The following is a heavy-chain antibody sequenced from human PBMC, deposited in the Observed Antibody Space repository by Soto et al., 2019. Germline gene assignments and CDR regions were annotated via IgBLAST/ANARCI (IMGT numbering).Heavy chain of an antibody. D-gene: IGHD5-12*01. CDR1: GYTLSNNG. CDR3: VRDDGGLVRYYYPGRDV. Sequence: QVQLVQSGPEMKKPGASVRVSCKVSGYTLSNNGLSWVRQAPGQRFEWLGWISTDNGRRNDAQKFRGRFSMTTDTSTSTAYMELTNLRSDDTAVYYCVRDDGGLVRYYYPGRDVWGQGTTVTVTS. V-gene: IGHV1-18*04. CDR2: ISTDNGRR. J-gene: IGHJ6*02.